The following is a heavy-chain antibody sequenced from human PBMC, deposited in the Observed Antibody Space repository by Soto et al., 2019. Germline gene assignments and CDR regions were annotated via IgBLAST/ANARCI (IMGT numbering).Heavy chain of an antibody. V-gene: IGHV3-23*01. CDR3: AKDQSNSNPLYYFDF. CDR1: GFTFSIYA. Sequence: GGYLRLSCAASGFTFSIYAMTGVCQSPGKGLEWVSSMSRTGDNTYYADSVNGRFTISRDNSKNTLYLQMNSLRAEDTAIYYCAKDQSNSNPLYYFDFWGPGTLVTVSS. D-gene: IGHD3-22*01. J-gene: IGHJ4*02. CDR2: MSRTGDNT.